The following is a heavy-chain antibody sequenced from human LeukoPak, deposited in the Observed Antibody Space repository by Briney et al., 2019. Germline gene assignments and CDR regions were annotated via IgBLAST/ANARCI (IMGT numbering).Heavy chain of an antibody. Sequence: PGGSLRLSCVGSGFTFSSYWMTWVRQAPGKGLEWVAKIKEDGSEKYYVDSVKGRFTISRDNAKNSLYLQMNSLRAEDTAVYYCARDTGYFRFGYWGQGTLVTVSS. CDR2: IKEDGSEK. CDR1: GFTFSSYW. V-gene: IGHV3-7*01. CDR3: ARDTGYFRFGY. D-gene: IGHD3-9*01. J-gene: IGHJ4*02.